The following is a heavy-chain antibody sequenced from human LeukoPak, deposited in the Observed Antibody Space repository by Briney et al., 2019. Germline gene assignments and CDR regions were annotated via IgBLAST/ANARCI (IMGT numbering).Heavy chain of an antibody. D-gene: IGHD6-19*01. Sequence: GGSLRLSCAASGFTFSAYSMNWVRQAPGKGLEWVSYISSSSSTIYYTDSVKGRFTISRDDAKNSLYLHMNSLRGEDTALYYCARDPPSGGFDYWGQGALVTVSS. V-gene: IGHV3-48*01. CDR1: GFTFSAYS. CDR3: ARDPPSGGFDY. J-gene: IGHJ4*02. CDR2: ISSSSSTI.